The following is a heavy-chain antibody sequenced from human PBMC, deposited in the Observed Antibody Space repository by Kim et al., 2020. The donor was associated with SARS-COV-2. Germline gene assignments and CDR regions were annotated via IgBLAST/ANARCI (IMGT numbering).Heavy chain of an antibody. Sequence: GGSLRLSCAASGFTFSSYAMSWVRQAPGKGLEWVSAISGSGGSTYYADSVKGRFTISRDNSKNTLYLQMNSLRAEDTAVYYCAKDLAVAGTEYYFDYWGQGTLVTVSS. V-gene: IGHV3-23*01. CDR1: GFTFSSYA. CDR2: ISGSGGST. CDR3: AKDLAVAGTEYYFDY. D-gene: IGHD6-19*01. J-gene: IGHJ4*02.